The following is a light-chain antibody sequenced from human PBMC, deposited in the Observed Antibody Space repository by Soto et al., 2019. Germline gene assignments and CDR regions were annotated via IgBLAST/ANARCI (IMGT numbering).Light chain of an antibody. CDR3: LLDYAYFWA. CDR1: QGIRSA. J-gene: IGKJ1*01. Sequence: AIQVTQSPSSLSASVGDRVTITCRTSQGIRSALGWYQQKPGKVPKLLIYAASTLQSGVPSRFSGSGSGRDFTLTISSLQPEDFATYYCLLDYAYFWAFGHGTKVDIK. CDR2: AAS. V-gene: IGKV1-6*01.